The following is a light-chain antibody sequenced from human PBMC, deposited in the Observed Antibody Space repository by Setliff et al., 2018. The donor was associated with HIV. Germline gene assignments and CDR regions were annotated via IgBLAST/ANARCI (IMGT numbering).Light chain of an antibody. CDR1: TSNIGTNT. Sequence: QSALTQPPSASGTPGQRVTISCSGSTSNIGTNTVNWYQQFPGTAPKLLIFSDDQRPSGVPDRFSGSKSGTSASLAISGLQSEDEADYYCAAWDDSLTGSYVFGTGTKGTVL. CDR2: SDD. J-gene: IGLJ1*01. V-gene: IGLV1-44*01. CDR3: AAWDDSLTGSYV.